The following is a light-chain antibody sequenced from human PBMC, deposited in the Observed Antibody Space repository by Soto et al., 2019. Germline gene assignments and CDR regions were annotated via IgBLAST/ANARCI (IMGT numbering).Light chain of an antibody. CDR2: DVS. J-gene: IGLJ2*01. CDR3: CSYAGTYTVI. CDR1: SSDVGAYNY. Sequence: QSALTQPRSVSGSPGQSVTISCTGTSSDVGAYNYVSWYQQHPGKAPKLMIYDVSKRPSGGPDRFSGSKSGNTASLTISGLQAEDEADYYCCSYAGTYTVIFGGGTKVTVL. V-gene: IGLV2-11*01.